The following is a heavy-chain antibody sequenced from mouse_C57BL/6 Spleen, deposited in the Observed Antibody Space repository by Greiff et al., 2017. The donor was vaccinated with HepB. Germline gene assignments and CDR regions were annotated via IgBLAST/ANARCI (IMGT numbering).Heavy chain of an antibody. D-gene: IGHD1-1*01. CDR3: VRARDYYGSSYDYYAMDY. Sequence: EVKLVESGGGLVQPKGSLKLSCAASGFTFNTYAMHWVRQAPGKGLEWVARIRSKSSNYATYYADSVKDRFTISRDDSQSMLYLQMNNLKTEDTAMYYCVRARDYYGSSYDYYAMDYWGQGTSVTVSS. CDR1: GFTFNTYA. V-gene: IGHV10-3*01. CDR2: IRSKSSNYAT. J-gene: IGHJ4*01.